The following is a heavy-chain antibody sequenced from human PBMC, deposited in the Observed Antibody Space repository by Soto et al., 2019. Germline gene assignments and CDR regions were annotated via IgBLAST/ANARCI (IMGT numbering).Heavy chain of an antibody. D-gene: IGHD2-21*02. CDR1: GESISSSSYY. CDR3: ARQRTTVVTQAYFDH. Sequence: SETLSLTCTVSGESISSSSYYWGWIRQPPGKGLEWIGSIYYSGRTYYNPSFKSRVTISIDTSKNQFSLKLSSVTATDTAVYYCARQRTTVVTQAYFDHWGQGAMVTVSS. V-gene: IGHV4-39*01. J-gene: IGHJ4*02. CDR2: IYYSGRT.